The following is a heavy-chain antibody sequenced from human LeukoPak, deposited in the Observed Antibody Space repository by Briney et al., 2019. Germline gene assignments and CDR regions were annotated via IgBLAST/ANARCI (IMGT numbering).Heavy chain of an antibody. CDR1: GGSISSGDYY. CDR3: ARVGVDISSSTFFDY. CDR2: IYYSGST. Sequence: SQTLSLTCTVSGGSISSGDYYWSWIRQPPGKGLEWIGYIYYSGSTYYNPSLKSRVTISVDTSKNQFSLKLSSVTAADTAVYYCARVGVDISSSTFFDYWGQGTLVTVSS. V-gene: IGHV4-30-4*08. D-gene: IGHD6-6*01. J-gene: IGHJ4*02.